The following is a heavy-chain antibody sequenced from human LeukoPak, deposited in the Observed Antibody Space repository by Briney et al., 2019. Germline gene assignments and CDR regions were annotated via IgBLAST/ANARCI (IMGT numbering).Heavy chain of an antibody. V-gene: IGHV1-46*01. Sequence: VASVKVSCKASGYSFTSHYMHWVRQAPGQGLEWLGLINPSGSSTLYAQKFQGRVTMTRDMSTRTAYMELSSLRSEDTAVYYCARDSRRWELQNYYYYMDVWGKGTTVTISS. CDR1: GYSFTSHY. CDR2: INPSGSST. CDR3: ARDSRRWELQNYYYYMDV. D-gene: IGHD3-10*01. J-gene: IGHJ6*03.